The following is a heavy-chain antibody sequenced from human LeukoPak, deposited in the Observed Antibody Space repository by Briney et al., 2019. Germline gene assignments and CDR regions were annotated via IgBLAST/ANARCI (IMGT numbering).Heavy chain of an antibody. V-gene: IGHV3-30-3*01. CDR3: AMGGYSSSANPYYYYYGMDV. J-gene: IGHJ6*02. Sequence: GGSLRLSCAASGFTFSSYAMHWVRQAPGKGLERVAVISYDGSNKYYADSVKGRFTISRDNSKNTLYLQMNSLRAEDTAVYYCAMGGYSSSANPYYYYYGMDVWGQGTTVTVSS. CDR2: ISYDGSNK. D-gene: IGHD6-13*01. CDR1: GFTFSSYA.